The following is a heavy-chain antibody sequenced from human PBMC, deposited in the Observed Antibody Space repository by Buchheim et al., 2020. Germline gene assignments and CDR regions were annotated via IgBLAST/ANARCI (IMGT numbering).Heavy chain of an antibody. CDR1: GFSLSTSGVG. D-gene: IGHD6-19*01. CDR2: FYWDDDK. CDR3: AHSRDNGWYPPDY. V-gene: IGHV2-5*02. J-gene: IGHJ4*02. Sequence: QITLKESGPTLVKPTQTLTLTCTFSGFSLSTSGVGVGWIRQPPGKALEWLALFYWDDDKRYSPSLKSSPTITKDTSNTQFVLTMTNMEPVDTATYYCAHSRDNGWYPPDYWGQGTL.